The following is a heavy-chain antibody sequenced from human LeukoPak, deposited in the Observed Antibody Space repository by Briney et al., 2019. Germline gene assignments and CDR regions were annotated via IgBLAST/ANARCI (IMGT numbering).Heavy chain of an antibody. CDR3: ARDPSMVRGAIIASPALGV. Sequence: GASVKVSCKASGGTFSSYAISWVRQAPGQGLEWMGGIIPIFGTANYAQKFQGRVTITADESTSTAYMELSSLRSEDTAVYYCARDPSMVRGAIIASPALGVWGQGTLVTVSS. CDR1: GGTFSSYA. J-gene: IGHJ4*02. CDR2: IIPIFGTA. V-gene: IGHV1-69*13. D-gene: IGHD3-10*01.